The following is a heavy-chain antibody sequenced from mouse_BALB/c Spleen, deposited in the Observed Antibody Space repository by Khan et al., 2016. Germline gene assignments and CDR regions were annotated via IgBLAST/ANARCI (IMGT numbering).Heavy chain of an antibody. CDR1: GFAFSSYD. CDR2: ISSGGGST. V-gene: IGHV5-12-1*01. Sequence: EVELVESGGGLVKPGGSLKLSCAASGFAFSSYDMSWVRQTPEKRLEWVAYISSGGGSTYYPDTVKGRFTISRDHAKNTLYLQMSSLKSEDTAIYYCARHDGYYGGFAYWGQGTLVTVSA. CDR3: ARHDGYYGGFAY. J-gene: IGHJ3*01. D-gene: IGHD2-3*01.